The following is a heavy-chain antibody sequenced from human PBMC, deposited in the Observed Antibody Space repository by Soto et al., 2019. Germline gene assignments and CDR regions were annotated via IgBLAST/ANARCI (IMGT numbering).Heavy chain of an antibody. CDR2: INPNSGGT. CDR3: ASPVGDNWNDVGYYGMDV. J-gene: IGHJ6*02. V-gene: IGHV1-2*02. D-gene: IGHD1-1*01. CDR1: GYTFTGYY. Sequence: ASVKVSCKASGYTFTGYYMHWVRQAPGQGLEWMGWINPNSGGTNYAQKFQGSVTMTRDTSISTAYMELSRLRSDDTAVYYCASPVGDNWNDVGYYGMDVWGQGTTVTVSS.